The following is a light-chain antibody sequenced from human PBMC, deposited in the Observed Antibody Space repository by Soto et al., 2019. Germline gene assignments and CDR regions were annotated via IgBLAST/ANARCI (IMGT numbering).Light chain of an antibody. CDR1: GSDVGNYNY. CDR2: DVT. CDR3: CSYGATYTYV. Sequence: QSALTQPRSVSGSPGQSVTISCTGTGSDVGNYNYVSWFQQHPGKAPKLMIYDVTKRPSGVPDRLSGSKSGNTASLTISGLQAEDEADYYCCSYGATYTYVFGTGTKVTVL. J-gene: IGLJ1*01. V-gene: IGLV2-11*01.